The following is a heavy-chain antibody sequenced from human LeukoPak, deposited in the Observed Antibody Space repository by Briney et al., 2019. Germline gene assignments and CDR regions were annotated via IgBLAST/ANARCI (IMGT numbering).Heavy chain of an antibody. V-gene: IGHV1-2*02. Sequence: GASLNGSCRAAVYTFTVCCRLCMQQAQRPLLHRIGWSNPNSRGTNYAQKFQGRVTMTRDTSTSTVYMELSSLRSEDTDVYYCARDHEYYYGSGSYYPGGCDYWGQGTLVTVS. D-gene: IGHD3-10*01. CDR2: SNPNSRGT. CDR1: VYTFTVCC. CDR3: ARDHEYYYGSGSYYPGGCDY. J-gene: IGHJ4*02.